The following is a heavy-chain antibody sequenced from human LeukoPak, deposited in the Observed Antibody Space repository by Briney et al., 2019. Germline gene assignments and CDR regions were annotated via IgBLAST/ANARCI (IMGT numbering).Heavy chain of an antibody. CDR3: ARDQRAGIAAAGTGMDV. CDR1: GGSISSGGYY. V-gene: IGHV4-30-2*01. CDR2: IYHSGST. D-gene: IGHD6-13*01. Sequence: PSETLSLTCTVSGGSISSGGYYWSWIRQPPGKGLEWIGYIYHSGSTYYNPTLKSRVTISVDKSKNQFSLKLSSVTAADTAVYYCARDQRAGIAAAGTGMDVWGQGTTVTVSS. J-gene: IGHJ6*02.